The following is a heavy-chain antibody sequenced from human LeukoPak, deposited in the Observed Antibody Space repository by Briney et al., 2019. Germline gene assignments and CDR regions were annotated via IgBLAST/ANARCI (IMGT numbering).Heavy chain of an antibody. J-gene: IGHJ4*02. CDR3: VKITSVTGGDC. Sequence: TGGSLRLSCSASGFTFSAYAMYWIRQAPGKVLEYVSGISNNGGSSFYADSVKGRFTISRDNSKNTLYLQMSSLRAEDTAVYYCVKITSVTGGDCWGQGTRLTVSS. V-gene: IGHV3-64D*09. CDR2: ISNNGGSS. D-gene: IGHD1-1*01. CDR1: GFTFSAYA.